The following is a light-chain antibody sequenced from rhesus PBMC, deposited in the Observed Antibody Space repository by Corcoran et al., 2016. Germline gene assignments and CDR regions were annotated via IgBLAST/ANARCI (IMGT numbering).Light chain of an antibody. J-gene: IGKJ1*01. CDR2: QAS. V-gene: IGKV7-13*01. CDR3: LQSKNSWT. Sequence: DIVLTQSPASLAVSPGQGATITCRASETVSVFGIDLIHWFQQKPGQPPKPRIYQASNKDTGVPARFNGSGSATDFTLKINPVEAYDAADYYCLQSKNSWTFDQGTKVEIK. CDR1: ETVSVFGIDL.